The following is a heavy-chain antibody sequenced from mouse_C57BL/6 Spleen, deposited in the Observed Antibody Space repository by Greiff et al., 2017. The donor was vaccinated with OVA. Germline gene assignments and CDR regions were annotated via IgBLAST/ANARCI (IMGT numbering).Heavy chain of an antibody. CDR3: ARGGYSNFYFDY. D-gene: IGHD2-5*01. CDR1: GYTFTSYW. CDR2: IHPNSGST. J-gene: IGHJ2*01. Sequence: QVQLKQPGAELVKPGASVKLSCKASGYTFTSYWMHWVKQRPGQGLEWIGMIHPNSGSTNYNEKFKSKATLTVDKSSSTAYMQLSSLTSEDSAVYYCARGGYSNFYFDYWGQGTTLTVSS. V-gene: IGHV1-64*01.